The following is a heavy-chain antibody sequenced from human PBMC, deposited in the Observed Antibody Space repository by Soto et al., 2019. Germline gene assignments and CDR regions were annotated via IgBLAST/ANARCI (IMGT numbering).Heavy chain of an antibody. CDR3: VKDRVPGAYGHYYGMDV. V-gene: IGHV3-23*01. J-gene: IGHJ6*02. D-gene: IGHD5-12*01. Sequence: EVLLLESGGGLVQPGGSLTLSCAASGFTFSSYAMSWVRQAPGKGLEWVSSISGIGHSTYYADSVKGRFTISRDNSKNTLYLQMNSLRAEDTAVYYCVKDRVPGAYGHYYGMDVWGQGTTVTVSS. CDR1: GFTFSSYA. CDR2: ISGIGHST.